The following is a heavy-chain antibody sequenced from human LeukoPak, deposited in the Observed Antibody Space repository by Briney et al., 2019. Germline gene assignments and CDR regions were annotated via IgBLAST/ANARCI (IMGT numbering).Heavy chain of an antibody. Sequence: GGSLRLSCAASGFTFSTYAMSWVRQAPGKGLDWVSTISDGGSDTHYADSVKGRFTISRDDSKNTLYLQMNSLRAEDTAVYYCAKDKQATPFDYWGQGTLVTVSS. D-gene: IGHD1-26*01. CDR2: ISDGGSDT. CDR3: AKDKQATPFDY. V-gene: IGHV3-23*01. CDR1: GFTFSTYA. J-gene: IGHJ4*02.